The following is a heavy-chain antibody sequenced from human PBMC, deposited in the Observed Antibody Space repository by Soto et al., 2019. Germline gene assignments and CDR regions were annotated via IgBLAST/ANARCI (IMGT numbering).Heavy chain of an antibody. CDR1: GGSFSGYY. CDR3: ARGRGGDYVWGSYRYTDYYYGMDV. D-gene: IGHD3-16*02. CDR2: INNSGST. J-gene: IGHJ6*02. Sequence: SETLSLTCAVYGGSFSGYYWSWIRQPPGKGLEWIGEINNSGSTNYNPSLKSRVTISVDTSKNQFSLKLSSVTAADTAVYYCARGRGGDYVWGSYRYTDYYYGMDVWGQGTTVTSP. V-gene: IGHV4-34*01.